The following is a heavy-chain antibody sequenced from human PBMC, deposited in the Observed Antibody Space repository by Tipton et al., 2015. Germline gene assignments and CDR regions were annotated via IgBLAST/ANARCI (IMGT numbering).Heavy chain of an antibody. CDR1: SDSINKYY. J-gene: IGHJ4*02. CDR3: ARARGRHGGLFDS. Sequence: TLSLTCSVSSDSINKYYWSWIRQPPGKELQWIGYIHYSGSTNYNPSLKSRATISVDTSKTQFSLKMSSVTATDTAVYYCARARGRHGGLFDSWGQGTLVTVSS. D-gene: IGHD4-23*01. CDR2: IHYSGST. V-gene: IGHV4-59*07.